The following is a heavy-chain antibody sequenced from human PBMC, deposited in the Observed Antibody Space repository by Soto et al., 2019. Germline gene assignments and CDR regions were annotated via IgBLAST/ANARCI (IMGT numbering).Heavy chain of an antibody. Sequence: SVKVSCKASGGTFSSYAISWVRQAPGQGLEWMGGIIPIFGTANYAQKFQGRVTITADESTSTAYMELSSLRSEDTAVYYCAIAGVRGVIAPNNYYGMDVWGQGTTVT. CDR1: GGTFSSYA. J-gene: IGHJ6*02. CDR3: AIAGVRGVIAPNNYYGMDV. CDR2: IIPIFGTA. V-gene: IGHV1-69*13. D-gene: IGHD3-10*01.